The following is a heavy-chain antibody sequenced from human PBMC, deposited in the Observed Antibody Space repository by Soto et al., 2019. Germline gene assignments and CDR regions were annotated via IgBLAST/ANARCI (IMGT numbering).Heavy chain of an antibody. Sequence: GASVKVSCKASGYTFTSYAMHWVRQAPGQRLEWMGWINAGNGNTKYSQKFQGRVTITRDTSASTAYMELSSLRSEDTAVYYCARGGSLYWYFYLWDRGTLVTVSS. CDR2: INAGNGNT. CDR3: ARGGSLYWYFYL. D-gene: IGHD1-26*01. J-gene: IGHJ2*01. CDR1: GYTFTSYA. V-gene: IGHV1-3*01.